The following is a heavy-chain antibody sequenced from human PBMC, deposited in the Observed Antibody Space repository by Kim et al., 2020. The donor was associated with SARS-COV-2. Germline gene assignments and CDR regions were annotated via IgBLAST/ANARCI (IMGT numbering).Heavy chain of an antibody. J-gene: IGHJ3*02. CDR2: DT. CDR3: ARTKDDAFDI. V-gene: IGHV5-51*01. Sequence: DTRYSPSFQGQVTISADKSISTAYLQWSSLKASDTAMYYCARTKDDAFDIWGQGTMVTVSS.